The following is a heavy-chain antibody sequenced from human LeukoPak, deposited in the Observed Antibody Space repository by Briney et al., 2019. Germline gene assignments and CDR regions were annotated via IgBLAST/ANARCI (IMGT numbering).Heavy chain of an antibody. CDR2: VKHEGSEK. D-gene: IGHD3-22*01. V-gene: IGHV3-7*03. CDR1: GSTFSMHW. Sequence: GGSLRLSCAASGSTFSMHWKTWVRKAPGKGLEWVANVKHEGSEKNYVDSVKGRFTISRDNAKNSLYLQMNSLRAEDTAVYYCATPLDYYDRSDSHQGGDWGQGTLVTVSS. J-gene: IGHJ4*02. CDR3: ATPLDYYDRSDSHQGGD.